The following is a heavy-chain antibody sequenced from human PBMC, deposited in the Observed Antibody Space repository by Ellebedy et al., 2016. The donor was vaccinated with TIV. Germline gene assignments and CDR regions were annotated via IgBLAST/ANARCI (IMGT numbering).Heavy chain of an antibody. CDR3: ARGRSFEAFDI. CDR2: IYYSGST. CDR1: GGSISSSGYY. J-gene: IGHJ3*02. V-gene: IGHV4-39*07. Sequence: SETLSLTCSVSGGSISSSGYYWDWIRQPPGKGLGWIGSIYYSGSTHYNPSLKSRVTISIDTSRNQFSLKLSSVTAADTAVYYCARGRSFEAFDIWGQGTMVTVSS.